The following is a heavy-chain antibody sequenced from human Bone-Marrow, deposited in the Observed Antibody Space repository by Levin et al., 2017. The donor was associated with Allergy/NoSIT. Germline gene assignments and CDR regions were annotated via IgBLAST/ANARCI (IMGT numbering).Heavy chain of an antibody. CDR3: AKVEDGYKDDAFDI. V-gene: IGHV3-23*01. D-gene: IGHD5-24*01. Sequence: GESLKISCAASGFTFSSYAMSWVRQAPGKGLEWVSAISGSGGSTYYADSVKGRFTISRDNSKNTLYLQMNSLRAEDTAVYYCAKVEDGYKDDAFDIWGQGTMVTVSS. CDR2: ISGSGGST. J-gene: IGHJ3*02. CDR1: GFTFSSYA.